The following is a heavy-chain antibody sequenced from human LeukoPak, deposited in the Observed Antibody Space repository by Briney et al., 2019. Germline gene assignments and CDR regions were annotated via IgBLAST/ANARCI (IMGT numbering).Heavy chain of an antibody. Sequence: PGGSLRLSCAASGFTFNTYAMHWVRQAPGRGLEWVAVISYDGSNKYYADSVKGRFTISRDNSKNTLYLQMNSLRAEDTAVYYCAKDPTYYYDSSGYYFDYWGQGTLVTVSS. CDR3: AKDPTYYYDSSGYYFDY. D-gene: IGHD3-22*01. CDR2: ISYDGSNK. CDR1: GFTFNTYA. J-gene: IGHJ4*02. V-gene: IGHV3-30*04.